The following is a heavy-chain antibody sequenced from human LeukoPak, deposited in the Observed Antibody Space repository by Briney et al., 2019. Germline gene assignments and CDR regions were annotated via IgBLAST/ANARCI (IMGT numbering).Heavy chain of an antibody. V-gene: IGHV3-21*01. J-gene: IGHJ4*02. D-gene: IGHD3-16*01. CDR2: ICSSSSYI. CDR3: ARDHIDYVWGSSQYYFDY. Sequence: GGSLRLSCAASGFTFTSYSMNWVRQAPGKGLEWVSSICSSSSYIYYADSVKGRFTISRDNAKNSLYLQMNSLRAEDTAVYYCARDHIDYVWGSSQYYFDYWGQGTLVTVSS. CDR1: GFTFTSYS.